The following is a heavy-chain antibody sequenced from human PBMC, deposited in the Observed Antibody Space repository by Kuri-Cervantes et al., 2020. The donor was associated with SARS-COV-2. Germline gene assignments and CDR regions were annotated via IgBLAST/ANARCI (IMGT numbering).Heavy chain of an antibody. V-gene: IGHV4-59*11. CDR1: GGSISSHY. CDR3: ARGSNWGNVPLDY. Sequence: ESLKISCTVSGGSISSHYWSWIRQPPGKGLEWIGYIYYSGSTYYNPSLKSRVTISVDTSKNQFSLKLSSVTAADTAVYYCARGSNWGNVPLDYWGQETLVTVSS. CDR2: IYYSGST. D-gene: IGHD7-27*01. J-gene: IGHJ4*02.